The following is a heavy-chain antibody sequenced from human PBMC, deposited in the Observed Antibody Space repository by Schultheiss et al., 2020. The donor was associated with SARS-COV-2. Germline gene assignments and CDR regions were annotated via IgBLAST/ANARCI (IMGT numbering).Heavy chain of an antibody. CDR3: ASEPAYDFWSGYPIDY. CDR1: GFTFSSYE. J-gene: IGHJ4*02. V-gene: IGHV3-48*03. CDR2: ISSSGSTI. D-gene: IGHD3-3*01. Sequence: GGSLRLSCAASGFTFSSYEMNWVRQAPGKGLEWVSYISSSGSTIYYADSVKGRFTISRDNAKNSLYLQMNSLRAEDTAVYYCASEPAYDFWSGYPIDYWGQGTLVTVSS.